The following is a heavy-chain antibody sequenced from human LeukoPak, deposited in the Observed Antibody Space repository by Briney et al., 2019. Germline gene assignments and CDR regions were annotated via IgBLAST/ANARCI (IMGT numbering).Heavy chain of an antibody. Sequence: TGGSLRLSCAASGFTFSTFEMNWLRQAPGKGLEWVSYISSSAGTIHYADSVKGRFTISRDNAKNSLYLQMDSLRAEDTAVYYCVQESSSLLRSYFDYWGQGTLVTVSS. CDR1: GFTFSTFE. J-gene: IGHJ4*02. V-gene: IGHV3-48*03. CDR3: VQESSSLLRSYFDY. CDR2: ISSSAGTI. D-gene: IGHD2-15*01.